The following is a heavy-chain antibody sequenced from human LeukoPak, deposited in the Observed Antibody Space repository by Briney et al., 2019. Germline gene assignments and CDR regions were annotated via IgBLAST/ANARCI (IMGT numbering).Heavy chain of an antibody. CDR3: ARDEYLWVVIQLGLFDY. CDR2: ISSDGNNK. V-gene: IGHV3-30-3*01. CDR1: GFTFSSYA. Sequence: GRSLRLSCAASGFTFSSYAMHWVRQAPGKGLEWVAVISSDGNNKYYADSVRGRFTISRDNSKNTLYLQMNSLRAEDTAVYYCARDEYLWVVIQLGLFDYWGQGTLVTVSS. J-gene: IGHJ4*02. D-gene: IGHD2-2*01.